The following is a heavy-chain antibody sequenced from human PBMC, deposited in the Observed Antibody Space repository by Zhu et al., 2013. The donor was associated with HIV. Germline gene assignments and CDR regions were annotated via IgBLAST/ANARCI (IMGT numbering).Heavy chain of an antibody. CDR3: ARGVQRGAFDI. CDR2: IIPIFGTA. J-gene: IGHJ3*02. D-gene: IGHD6-13*01. V-gene: IGHV1-69*01. CDR1: GYIFTTYY. Sequence: QVQLVQSGAELKKPGASVKVSCKASGYIFTTYYMHWVRQAPGQGLEWMGGIIPIFGTANYAQKFQGRVTITADESTSTAYMELSSLRSEDTAVYYCARGVQRGAFDIWGQGTMVTVSS.